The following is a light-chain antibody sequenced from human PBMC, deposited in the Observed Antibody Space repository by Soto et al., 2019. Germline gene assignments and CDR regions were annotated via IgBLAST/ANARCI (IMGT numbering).Light chain of an antibody. V-gene: IGLV4-69*01. CDR2: VDSDGSH. CDR1: SGHSSYA. J-gene: IGLJ3*02. Sequence: QAVVTQSPSASASLGASVKLTCTLSSGHSSYAIAWHQQQPEKGPRYLMKVDSDGSHVKGDGIPDRFSGSSSGAERYLAISSRQSEDEADYYCQTWGTGTWVFGGGTQLTVL. CDR3: QTWGTGTWV.